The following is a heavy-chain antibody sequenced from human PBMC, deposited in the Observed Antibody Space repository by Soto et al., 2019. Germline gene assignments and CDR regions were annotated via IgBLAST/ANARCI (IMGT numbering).Heavy chain of an antibody. CDR2: IIPIFGTA. CDR3: ASKGHDIVATVGGFDI. Sequence: SVKVSCKASGGTFSSYAISWVRQAPGQGLEWMGGIIPIFGTANYAQKFQGRVTITADESTSTAYMELSSLRSEDTAVNYCASKGHDIVATVGGFDIWGQGTMVTVSS. J-gene: IGHJ3*02. CDR1: GGTFSSYA. V-gene: IGHV1-69*13. D-gene: IGHD5-12*01.